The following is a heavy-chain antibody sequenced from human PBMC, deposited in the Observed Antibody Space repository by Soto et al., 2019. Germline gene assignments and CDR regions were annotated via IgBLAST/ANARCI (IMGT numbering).Heavy chain of an antibody. CDR2: INPNGGST. CDR1: ADTFTSYY. V-gene: IGHV1-46*01. Sequence: VQLVQFGAEVKKPGVSVKLSCKAPADTFTSYYIHWVRQAPGQGLEWMGIINPNGGSTRFAQMFEGRINMTTDTSRSTVYTELRRLRSEHTAVYYCAGESGGVFGIIIEGPNWLAAWGQGALVTVSS. D-gene: IGHD3-16*02. J-gene: IGHJ5*02. CDR3: AGESGGVFGIIIEGPNWLAA.